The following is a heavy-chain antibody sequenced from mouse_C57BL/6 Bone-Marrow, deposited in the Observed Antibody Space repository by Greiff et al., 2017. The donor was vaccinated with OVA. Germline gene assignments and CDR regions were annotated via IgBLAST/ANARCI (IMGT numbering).Heavy chain of an antibody. CDR2: IDPSDSYT. J-gene: IGHJ2*01. CDR3: ASSRPNFDY. V-gene: IGHV1-59*01. Sequence: QVQLKQPGAELVRPGTSVKLSCKASGYTFTSYWMHWVKQRPGQGLEWIGVIDPSDSYTNYNQKFKGKATLTVDTSSSTAYMQLSSLTSEDSAVYYCASSRPNFDYWGQGTTLTVSS. CDR1: GYTFTSYW.